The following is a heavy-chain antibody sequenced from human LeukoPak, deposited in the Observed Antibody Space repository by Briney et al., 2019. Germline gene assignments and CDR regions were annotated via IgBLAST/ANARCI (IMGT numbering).Heavy chain of an antibody. D-gene: IGHD2-21*02. Sequence: SETLSLTCAVYGGSFSGYYWSWIRQPPGKGLEWIGEINHSGSTNYNPSLKSRVTISVDTSKNQFSLKLSSVTAADTAVYYCARVVCGGDCYYSYYYYYGMDVWGQGTTVTVSS. CDR1: GGSFSGYY. J-gene: IGHJ6*02. CDR2: INHSGST. CDR3: ARVVCGGDCYYSYYYYYGMDV. V-gene: IGHV4-34*01.